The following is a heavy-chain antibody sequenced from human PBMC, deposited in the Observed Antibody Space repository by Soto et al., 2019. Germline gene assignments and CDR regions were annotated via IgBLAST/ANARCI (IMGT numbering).Heavy chain of an antibody. D-gene: IGHD3-3*01. Sequence: SETLSLTCAVYGGSFSGYYWSWIRQPPGKGLEWFGEINHSGSTNYNPSLKSRVTISVDTSKNQFSLKLSSVTAADTAVYYCARRYYDFWSGYGQGYYYYGMDVWGQGTTVTV. J-gene: IGHJ6*02. CDR3: ARRYYDFWSGYGQGYYYYGMDV. CDR1: GGSFSGYY. V-gene: IGHV4-34*01. CDR2: INHSGST.